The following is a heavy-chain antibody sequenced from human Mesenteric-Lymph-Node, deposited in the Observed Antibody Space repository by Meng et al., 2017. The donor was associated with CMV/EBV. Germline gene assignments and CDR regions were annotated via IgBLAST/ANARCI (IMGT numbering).Heavy chain of an antibody. V-gene: IGHV3-23*01. J-gene: IGHJ6*02. D-gene: IGHD4/OR15-4a*01. CDR2: LGDNGDSP. Sequence: GESLKISCAASGFTINGYVMSWVRQTPGKGLEWVSTLGDNGDSPYYADSVKGRFIISRDNFKNTLYLQMSSLGAEDAAVYHCATNYTDYNFGMDVWGQGTTVTVSS. CDR3: ATNYTDYNFGMDV. CDR1: GFTINGYV.